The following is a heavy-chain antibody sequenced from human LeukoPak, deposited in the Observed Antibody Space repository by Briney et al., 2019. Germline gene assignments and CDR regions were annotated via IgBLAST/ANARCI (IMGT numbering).Heavy chain of an antibody. CDR1: GYTFTSYY. CDR2: INPSGGST. V-gene: IGHV1-46*01. Sequence: ASVKVSYKASGYTFTSYYMHWVRQAPGQGLEWMGIINPSGGSTSYAQKFQGRVTMTRDTSTSTVYMELSSLRSEDTAVYYCARDSKARNYYDSSGGPYYFDYWGQGTLVTVSS. CDR3: ARDSKARNYYDSSGGPYYFDY. D-gene: IGHD3-22*01. J-gene: IGHJ4*02.